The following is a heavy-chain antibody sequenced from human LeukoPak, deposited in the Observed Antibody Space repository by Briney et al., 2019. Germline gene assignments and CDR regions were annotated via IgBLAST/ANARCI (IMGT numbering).Heavy chain of an antibody. D-gene: IGHD5-12*01. J-gene: IGHJ5*02. CDR1: GGTFSSYA. V-gene: IGHV1-69*13. CDR2: IIPIFGTA. Sequence: AASVKVSCKASGGTFSSYAISWVRQAPGQGLEWMGGIIPIFGTANYAQKFQGRVTITADESTSTAYMELSSLRSEDTAVYYCARDYGGYANHWGQGTLVTVSS. CDR3: ARDYGGYANH.